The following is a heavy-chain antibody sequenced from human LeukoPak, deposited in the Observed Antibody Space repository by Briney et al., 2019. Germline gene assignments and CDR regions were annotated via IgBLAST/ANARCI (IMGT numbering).Heavy chain of an antibody. Sequence: SETLSLTCAVSGGSISSGGYSWSWIRQPPGKGLEWIGYIYHSGSTYYNPSLKSRVTISVDTSKNQFSLKLSSVTAADTAVYYCARENGAAMVSWFDPWGQGTLVTVSS. CDR2: IYHSGST. D-gene: IGHD5-18*01. CDR3: ARENGAAMVSWFDP. V-gene: IGHV4-30-2*01. J-gene: IGHJ5*02. CDR1: GGSISSGGYS.